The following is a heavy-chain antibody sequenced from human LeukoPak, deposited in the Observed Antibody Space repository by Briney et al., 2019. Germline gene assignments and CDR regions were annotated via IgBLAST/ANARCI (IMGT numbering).Heavy chain of an antibody. CDR2: IYYSGST. D-gene: IGHD6-13*01. CDR3: ARGRSSWYFFDY. CDR1: GGSISSYY. V-gene: IGHV4-59*01. J-gene: IGHJ4*02. Sequence: KSSETLSLTCTVSGGSISSYYWSWIRQPPGKGLEWIGYIYYSGSTNYNPSLKSRVTISVDTSKNQFSLKLSSVTAADTAVYYCARGRSSWYFFDYWGQGTLVTVSS.